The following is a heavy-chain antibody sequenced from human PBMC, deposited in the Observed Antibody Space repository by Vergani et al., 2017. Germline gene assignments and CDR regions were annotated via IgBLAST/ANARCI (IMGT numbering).Heavy chain of an antibody. J-gene: IGHJ6*02. CDR1: GGSISSYY. Sequence: QVQLQESGPGLVKPSETLSLTCTVSGGSISSYYWSWIRQPPGKGLEWIGYIYYSGSTNYNPSLKSRVTISVDTSKYQFSLKLSSVTAADTAVYYCARAPYYYYGMDVWGQGTTVTVSS. V-gene: IGHV4-59*01. CDR3: ARAPYYYYGMDV. CDR2: IYYSGST.